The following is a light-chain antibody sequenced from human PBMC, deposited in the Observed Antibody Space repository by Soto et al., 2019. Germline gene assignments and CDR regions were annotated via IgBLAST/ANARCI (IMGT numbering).Light chain of an antibody. Sequence: EIVLTQSPGTLSLSPGERATLSCRASQIVVSTYVAWYQQKPGQAPRLLIYGASTRSTGVPDRFSGSGSRTDFTLIITRLEPEDFAVYYCQHYGGSPVTFGRGTRLEIK. J-gene: IGKJ5*01. CDR1: QIVVSTY. CDR3: QHYGGSPVT. CDR2: GAS. V-gene: IGKV3-20*01.